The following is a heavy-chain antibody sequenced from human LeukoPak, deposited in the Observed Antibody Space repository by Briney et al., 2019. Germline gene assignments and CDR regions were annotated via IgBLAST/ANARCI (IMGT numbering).Heavy chain of an antibody. V-gene: IGHV3-15*01. J-gene: IGHJ4*02. D-gene: IGHD2-15*01. CDR1: GFTFTNAW. Sequence: PGGSLRLSCAASGFTFTNAWMMWVRQAPGKGLEWVGRIKSQTDGGTTDYAAPVKGRFTISRGDSRNTLYLQMNSLKTEDTALYYCSTVVDWGQGTLVTVSS. CDR2: IKSQTDGGTT. CDR3: STVVD.